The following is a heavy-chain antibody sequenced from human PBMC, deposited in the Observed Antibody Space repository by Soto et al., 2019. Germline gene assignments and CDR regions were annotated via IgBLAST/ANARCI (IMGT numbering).Heavy chain of an antibody. V-gene: IGHV3-30*18. D-gene: IGHD4-17*01. Sequence: QVQLVESGGGAVQPGRSLRLSCAASGFTFDSHGRHWVRQAPGKGLEWVAVISSDGNNKYYADSVKGRFTISRDNFNNLLYLQMSSQRAEDTAGYYFAKDLLPNTVTTCGSWGQGTLVTVSS. J-gene: IGHJ5*02. CDR2: ISSDGNNK. CDR3: AKDLLPNTVTTCGS. CDR1: GFTFDSHG.